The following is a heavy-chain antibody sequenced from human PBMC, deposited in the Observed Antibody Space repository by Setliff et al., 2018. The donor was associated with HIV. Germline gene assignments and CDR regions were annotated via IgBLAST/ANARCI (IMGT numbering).Heavy chain of an antibody. CDR3: ARHRPEITIEGFDV. Sequence: ETLSLTCSVSGASISSRGFYWGWVRQSPEKGLEWIATIFYPESKYYTPSLESRATISLDASANQFSLRLTSVTAADSGLYYCARHRPEITIEGFDVWGRGTAVTVSS. CDR1: GASISSRGFY. D-gene: IGHD6-6*01. J-gene: IGHJ3*01. CDR2: IFYPESK. V-gene: IGHV4-39*01.